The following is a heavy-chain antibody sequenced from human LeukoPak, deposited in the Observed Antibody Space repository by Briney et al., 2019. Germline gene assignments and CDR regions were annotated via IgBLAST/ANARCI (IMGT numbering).Heavy chain of an antibody. D-gene: IGHD6-13*01. V-gene: IGHV4-34*01. CDR1: GGSFSGYY. CDR3: ARLVGSNWYHEVLLARDS. CDR2: INHSGST. Sequence: PSETLALTCDAYGGSFSGYYWSWIRQPPGKGLEWIGEINHSGSTNYNPSLKSRVAISVDTSKNQLSLKLSSVTAADTAVYYCARLVGSNWYHEVLLARDSWGQGTLVTVSS. J-gene: IGHJ4*02.